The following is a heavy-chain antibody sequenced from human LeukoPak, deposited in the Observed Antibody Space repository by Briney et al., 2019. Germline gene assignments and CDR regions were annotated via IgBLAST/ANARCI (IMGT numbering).Heavy chain of an antibody. Sequence: PSETLSLTCGVYGGSFSDYYWSWIRQPPGKGLEWIGEVHHSGSTNYNPSLKSRVTISVDTSKSQFSLNLSSVTAADTAVYYCARGLSLGYYYYYMDVWGKGTTVTVSS. CDR1: GGSFSDYY. J-gene: IGHJ6*03. CDR3: ARGLSLGYYYYYMDV. V-gene: IGHV4-34*01. CDR2: VHHSGST. D-gene: IGHD3-3*02.